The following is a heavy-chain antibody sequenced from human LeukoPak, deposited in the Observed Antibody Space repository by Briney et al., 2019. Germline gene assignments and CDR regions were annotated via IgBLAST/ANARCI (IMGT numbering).Heavy chain of an antibody. CDR2: IKEDGSEK. CDR3: ARDKRGHYY. D-gene: IGHD2-21*01. J-gene: IGHJ4*02. CDR1: GFTFSTYW. Sequence: GGSLRLSCAASGFTFSTYWMTWVRQAPGKGLEWVANIKEDGSEKYYLDSVEGRFTISRDNAKNSPYLQMNSLRAEDTAVYYCARDKRGHYYWGQGTLVTVSS. V-gene: IGHV3-7*01.